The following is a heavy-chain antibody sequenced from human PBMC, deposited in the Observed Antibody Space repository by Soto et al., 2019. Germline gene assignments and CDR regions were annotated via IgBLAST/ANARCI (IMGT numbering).Heavy chain of an antibody. CDR1: GGTFSSYT. CDR2: IIPILGIA. CDR3: ARDRCSSTSCYGPVWFDP. Sequence: GASVKVSCKASGGTFSSYTISCVRQAPGQGLEWMGRIIPILGIANYAQKFQGRVTITADKSTSTAYMELSSLRSEDTAVYYCARDRCSSTSCYGPVWFDPWGQGTLVTVSS. J-gene: IGHJ5*02. V-gene: IGHV1-69*04. D-gene: IGHD2-2*01.